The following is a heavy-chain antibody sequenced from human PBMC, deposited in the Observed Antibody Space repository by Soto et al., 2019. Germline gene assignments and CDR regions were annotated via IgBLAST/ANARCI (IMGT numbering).Heavy chain of an antibody. CDR3: VRDGTKTLRDWFDP. V-gene: IGHV4-4*07. CDR1: GASISGFY. Sequence: SETLSLTCTVSGASISGFYWSWIRKSAGKGLEWIGRIYATGTTDYNPSLKSRVMMSVDTSKKQFSLKLRSVTAADTAVYYFVRDGTKTLRDWFDPWGQGSLVT. J-gene: IGHJ5*02. D-gene: IGHD1-1*01. CDR2: IYATGTT.